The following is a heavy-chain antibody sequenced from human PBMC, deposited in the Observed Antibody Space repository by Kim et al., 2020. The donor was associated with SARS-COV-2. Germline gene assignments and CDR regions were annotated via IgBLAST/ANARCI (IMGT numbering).Heavy chain of an antibody. CDR3: ARGYDAFDI. J-gene: IGHJ3*02. CDR2: ST. V-gene: IGHV3-20*03. Sequence: STCSADAVKGQCTISRDNAKNSLYLQMNSLRAEDTALYYCARGYDAFDIWGQGTMVTVSS.